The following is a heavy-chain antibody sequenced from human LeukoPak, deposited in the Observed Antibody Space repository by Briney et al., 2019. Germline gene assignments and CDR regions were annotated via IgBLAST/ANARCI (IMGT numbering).Heavy chain of an antibody. CDR1: GFTFDDYA. CDR3: AKKGIAAAGPFDY. D-gene: IGHD6-13*01. V-gene: IGHV3-9*01. Sequence: PGGSLRLSCAASGFTFDDYAMHWVRQAPGKGLEWVSGISWNSGSIGYADSVKGRFTISRDNAKNSLYLQMNSLRAEDTALYYCAKKGIAAAGPFDYWGQGTLVTVSS. J-gene: IGHJ4*02. CDR2: ISWNSGSI.